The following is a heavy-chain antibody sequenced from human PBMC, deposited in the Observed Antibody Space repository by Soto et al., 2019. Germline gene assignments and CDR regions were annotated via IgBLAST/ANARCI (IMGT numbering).Heavy chain of an antibody. Sequence: VQLLESGGGLVQPGGSLRLSCAASGFTFSSYAMSWVRQAPGKGLEWVSAISGSGGSTYYADSVKGRFTISRDNSKNTLYLQMNSLRAEDTAVYYCAKDRPYPPMRYYYGMDVWGQGTTVTVSS. D-gene: IGHD2-2*01. J-gene: IGHJ6*02. CDR3: AKDRPYPPMRYYYGMDV. CDR1: GFTFSSYA. V-gene: IGHV3-23*01. CDR2: ISGSGGST.